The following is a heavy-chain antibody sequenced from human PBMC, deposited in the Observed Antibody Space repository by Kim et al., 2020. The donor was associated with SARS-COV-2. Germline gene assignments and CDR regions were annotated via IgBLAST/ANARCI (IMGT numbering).Heavy chain of an antibody. D-gene: IGHD6-13*01. V-gene: IGHV3-66*01. J-gene: IGHJ4*02. CDR1: GFTVSSNY. CDR3: ATNLAAAGVV. CDR2: IYSGDKT. Sequence: GGSLRLSCAASGFTVSSNYMSWLRQAPGKGLEWLLVIYSGDKTYYVESVKGRLTISRDNSKNTLYLQMSSLRVEDTAVYYCATNLAAAGVVWGQGTLVTV.